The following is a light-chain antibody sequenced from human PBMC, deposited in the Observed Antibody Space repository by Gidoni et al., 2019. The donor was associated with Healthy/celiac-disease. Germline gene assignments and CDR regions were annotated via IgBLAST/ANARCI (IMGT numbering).Light chain of an antibody. CDR2: STN. J-gene: IGLJ3*02. Sequence: QTVVTQEPSFSVSPGGTVTLTGGLSSGSVSTSYYPSWYQKTPGQAPRTLIYSTNTRSSGIPDRFSGSILGNKAALTITGAQADDESDYYCVLYMGSGWVFGGGTKLTVL. CDR1: SGSVSTSYY. CDR3: VLYMGSGWV. V-gene: IGLV8-61*01.